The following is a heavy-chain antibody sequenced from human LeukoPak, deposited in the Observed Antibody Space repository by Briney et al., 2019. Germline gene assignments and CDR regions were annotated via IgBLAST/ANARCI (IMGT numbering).Heavy chain of an antibody. J-gene: IGHJ4*02. D-gene: IGHD4-17*01. CDR1: GGSISSYY. V-gene: IGHV4-59*08. CDR3: ARHHYDYGDHYYFDY. Sequence: SETLSLTCTVSGGSISSYYWSWIRQPPGKGLEWIGYIYYSGSTNYNPSLKSRVTISVDTSKNQFSLKLSSVTAADAAVYYCARHHYDYGDHYYFDYWGQGTLVTVSS. CDR2: IYYSGST.